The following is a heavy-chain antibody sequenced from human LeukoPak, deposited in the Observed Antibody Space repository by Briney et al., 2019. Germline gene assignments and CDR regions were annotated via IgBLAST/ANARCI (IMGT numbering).Heavy chain of an antibody. CDR1: AGTSSSYA. CDR2: IIPIFGTA. J-gene: IGHJ3*02. D-gene: IGHD3-22*01. Sequence: GASVKVSCKASAGTSSSYAISWGRQAPGQGLEWMGGIIPIFGTANYAQKFQGRVTITAGESTSKAYMELSNLRSEDTAVYYCARISVPTMIVVVGAFDIWGQGTMVTVSS. CDR3: ARISVPTMIVVVGAFDI. V-gene: IGHV1-69*13.